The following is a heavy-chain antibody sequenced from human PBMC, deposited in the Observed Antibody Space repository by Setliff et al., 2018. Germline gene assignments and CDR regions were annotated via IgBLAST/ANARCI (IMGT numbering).Heavy chain of an antibody. J-gene: IGHJ5*02. CDR3: ARGRNVAARLLDT. CDR1: GGTFSHYY. CDR2: INRSGST. Sequence: KASETLSLTCAAYGGTFSHYYWTWIRQSPGKGLEWIGEINRSGSTNYNPSLKSRVTISTDTSKDQFSLRMSSVSAADAAIYYCARGRNVAARLLDTWGQGSRVTVSS. D-gene: IGHD6-6*01. V-gene: IGHV4-34*01.